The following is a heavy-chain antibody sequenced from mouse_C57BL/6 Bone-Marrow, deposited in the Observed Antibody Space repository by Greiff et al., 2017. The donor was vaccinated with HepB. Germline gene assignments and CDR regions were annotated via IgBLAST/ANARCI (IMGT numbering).Heavy chain of an antibody. J-gene: IGHJ4*01. CDR2: INPNNGGT. CDR1: GYTFTDYY. V-gene: IGHV1-26*01. CDR3: ARSCYDYDHYDAMDY. Sequence: VQLQQSGPELVKPGASVKISCKASGYTFTDYYMNWVKQSHGKSLEWIGDINPNNGGTSYNQKFKGKATLTVDKSSSTAYMELRSLTSEDSAVYYCARSCYDYDHYDAMDYWGQGTSVTVSS. D-gene: IGHD2-4*01.